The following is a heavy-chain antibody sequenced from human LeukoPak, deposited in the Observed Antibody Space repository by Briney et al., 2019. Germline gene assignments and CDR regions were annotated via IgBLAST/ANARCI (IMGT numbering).Heavy chain of an antibody. J-gene: IGHJ4*02. V-gene: IGHV3-21*01. CDR2: ISTSSSYR. Sequence: GGSLRLSCAASGFTFTNFGMNWVRQAPGKGLEWVSSISTSSSYRYYVDSVKCRFTISRDNAKNSLYLQMSSLRAEDTAFYYCTRGGTRVTTISSLDYWGQGTLVTVSS. CDR1: GFTFTNFG. D-gene: IGHD5-12*01. CDR3: TRGGTRVTTISSLDY.